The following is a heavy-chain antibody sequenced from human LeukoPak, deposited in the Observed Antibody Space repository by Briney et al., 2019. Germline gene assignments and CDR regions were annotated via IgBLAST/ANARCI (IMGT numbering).Heavy chain of an antibody. Sequence: GGSLRLSCVGSGFTFGETWMSWVRQAPGKGLEWVANIKQDGRAKHYVDSVKGRFAISRDNAKNSLYLQMNSLRADDTAVYYCVREVGRSSGQWLADAFDIWGQGTMVTVSP. D-gene: IGHD6-19*01. CDR3: VREVGRSSGQWLADAFDI. CDR2: IKQDGRAK. CDR1: GFTFGETW. J-gene: IGHJ3*02. V-gene: IGHV3-7*03.